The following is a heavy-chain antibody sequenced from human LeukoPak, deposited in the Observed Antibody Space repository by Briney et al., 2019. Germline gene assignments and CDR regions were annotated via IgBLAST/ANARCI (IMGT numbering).Heavy chain of an antibody. CDR1: GGTFSSYA. Sequence: GASVKVSCKASGGTFSSYAISWVRQAPGQGLEWMGRIIPILGIANYAQKLQGRVTMTTDTSTSTAYMELRSLRSDDTAVYYCARWQSIAAADDAFDIWGQGTMVTVSS. CDR3: ARWQSIAAADDAFDI. J-gene: IGHJ3*02. D-gene: IGHD6-13*01. CDR2: IIPILGIA. V-gene: IGHV1-69*04.